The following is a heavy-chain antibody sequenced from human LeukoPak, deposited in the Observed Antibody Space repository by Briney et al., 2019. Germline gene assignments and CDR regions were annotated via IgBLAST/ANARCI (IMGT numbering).Heavy chain of an antibody. D-gene: IGHD3-22*01. V-gene: IGHV4-39*01. CDR1: GGSISSSSYY. Sequence: EPSETLSLTCTVSGGSISSSSYYWGWIRQPPGKGLEWIGSIYYSGSTYYNPSLKSRVTISVDTSKNQFSLKLSSVTAADTAVYYCARHSSGYSSWGQGTLVTVSS. CDR3: ARHSSGYSS. J-gene: IGHJ5*02. CDR2: IYYSGST.